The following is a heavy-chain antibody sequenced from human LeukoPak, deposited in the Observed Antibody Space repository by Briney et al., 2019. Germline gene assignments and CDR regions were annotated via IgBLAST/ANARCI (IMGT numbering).Heavy chain of an antibody. V-gene: IGHV1-2*02. CDR1: GYTFTGYY. Sequence: ASVKVSCKASGYTFTGYYMHWVRQAPGQGLEWMGWINPNSGGTNYAQKFQGRVTMTRDTSISTAYMELSRLRSDDTAVYYCAVGIAAAFQFGFLHDYWGQGTLVTVSS. CDR2: INPNSGGT. J-gene: IGHJ4*02. D-gene: IGHD6-13*01. CDR3: AVGIAAAFQFGFLHDY.